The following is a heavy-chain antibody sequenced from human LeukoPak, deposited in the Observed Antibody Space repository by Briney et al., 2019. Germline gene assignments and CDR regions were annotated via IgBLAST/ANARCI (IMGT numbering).Heavy chain of an antibody. CDR2: IGGSGSST. CDR1: GFTFSSHA. Sequence: GGSLRLSCAASGFTFSSHAMSWVRHAPGKGLEGVSAIGGSGSSTYYADSVKGRFTISRDNSKNTQSLQMNSLRAEDTAVYYCLGYCSGGNCYSGGYWGQGTLVTVSS. V-gene: IGHV3-23*01. J-gene: IGHJ4*02. CDR3: LGYCSGGNCYSGGY. D-gene: IGHD2-15*01.